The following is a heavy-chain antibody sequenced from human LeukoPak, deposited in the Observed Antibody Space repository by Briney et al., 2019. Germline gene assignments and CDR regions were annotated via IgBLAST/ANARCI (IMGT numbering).Heavy chain of an antibody. Sequence: QPGGSLRLSCAASGFTFSSYWMHWVRQAPGKGLMWVSRINSDGSITNYADSVKGRFTISRDNAKNTLYLQMNSLRAEETAVYYCARVRATFSPHFDNWGQGTLVTVSS. CDR1: GFTFSSYW. CDR2: INSDGSIT. V-gene: IGHV3-74*01. CDR3: ARVRATFSPHFDN. J-gene: IGHJ4*02. D-gene: IGHD5-12*01.